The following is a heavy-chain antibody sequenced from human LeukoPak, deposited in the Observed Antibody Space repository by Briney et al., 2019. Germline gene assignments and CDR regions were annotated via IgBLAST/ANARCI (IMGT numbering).Heavy chain of an antibody. CDR1: GGSISSYY. CDR3: ARGAENNYDSSGYTFDY. V-gene: IGHV4-59*08. D-gene: IGHD3-22*01. CDR2: IYYSGST. Sequence: SETLSLTCTVSGGSISSYYWSWIRQPPGKGLEWIGYIYYSGSTNYNPSLKSRVTISVDTSKNQFSLKLSSVTAADTAVYYCARGAENNYDSSGYTFDYWGQGTLVTVSS. J-gene: IGHJ4*02.